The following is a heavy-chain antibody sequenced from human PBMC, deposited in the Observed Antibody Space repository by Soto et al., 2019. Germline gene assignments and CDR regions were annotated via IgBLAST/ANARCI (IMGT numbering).Heavy chain of an antibody. Sequence: EVQLVESGGGLVQPGGSLRLSCAASGFTFSSYEMNWVRQAPGKGLEWVSYISSSGSTIYYADSVKGRFTISRDNAKNSLYLQMNSLRAEDTAVYYCARAATIFGVVKAATFDYWGQGTLVTVSS. V-gene: IGHV3-48*03. J-gene: IGHJ4*02. CDR2: ISSSGSTI. D-gene: IGHD3-3*01. CDR1: GFTFSSYE. CDR3: ARAATIFGVVKAATFDY.